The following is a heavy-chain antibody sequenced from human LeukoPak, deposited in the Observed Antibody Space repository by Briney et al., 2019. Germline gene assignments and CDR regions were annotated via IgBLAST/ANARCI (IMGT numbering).Heavy chain of an antibody. CDR3: VRDFGPNPFHI. J-gene: IGHJ3*02. D-gene: IGHD3-10*01. CDR2: ISYVGSNK. Sequence: PGRSLRLSCAASGFTFSSYAMHWVRQAPGKGREGVAVISYVGSNKYYADSVKGRFTISRDNYKSTLYLQMNSLRAEDTTVYFCVRDFGPNPFHIWGQGTMVTVSS. CDR1: GFTFSSYA. V-gene: IGHV3-30-3*01.